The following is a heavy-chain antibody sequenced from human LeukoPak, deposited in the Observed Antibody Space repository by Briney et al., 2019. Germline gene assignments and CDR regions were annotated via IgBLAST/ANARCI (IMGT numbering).Heavy chain of an antibody. Sequence: GGSLRLSCAASGFTFSSYSMNWFCQAPGKGLEWVSSISSSSSYIYYADSVKGRFTISRDNAKNSLYLQMNSLRAEDTAVYYCAREDREYEAFDIWGQGTMVTVSS. CDR1: GFTFSSYS. CDR2: ISSSSSYI. CDR3: AREDREYEAFDI. V-gene: IGHV3-21*01. D-gene: IGHD2-2*01. J-gene: IGHJ3*02.